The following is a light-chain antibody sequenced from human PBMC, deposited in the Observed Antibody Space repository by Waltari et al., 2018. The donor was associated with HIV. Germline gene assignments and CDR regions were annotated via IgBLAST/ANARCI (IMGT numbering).Light chain of an antibody. CDR1: KLGEKY. V-gene: IGLV3-1*01. J-gene: IGLJ3*02. Sequence: SYELTQPPSVSVSPGQTVSITCSGDKLGEKYACWYQQRPGQSPLLVIYQDNQRPSGIPERFSGSNSGNTATLTISGTQAMDEADYDCQTWDSNTGVFGGGTKLTVL. CDR2: QDN. CDR3: QTWDSNTGV.